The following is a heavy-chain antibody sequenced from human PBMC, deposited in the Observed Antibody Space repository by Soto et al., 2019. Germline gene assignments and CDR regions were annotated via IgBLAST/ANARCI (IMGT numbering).Heavy chain of an antibody. D-gene: IGHD2-21*01. Sequence: EVQLAESGGGLAQPGGSLRLSCAASGFTLSGYAMDWVRQAPGKGLEYVSGISSNGVGTYYANSVQGRFTISRDNSKNRVYCQLARRRLEDRAGYHGAGLARPDFYSMAVGGKGPPVPVS. J-gene: IGHJ6*03. CDR3: AGLARPDFYSMAV. CDR1: GFTLSGYA. CDR2: ISSNGVGT. V-gene: IGHV3-64*01.